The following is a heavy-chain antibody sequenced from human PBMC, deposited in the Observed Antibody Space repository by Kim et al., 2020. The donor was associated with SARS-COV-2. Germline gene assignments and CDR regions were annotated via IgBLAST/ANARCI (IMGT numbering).Heavy chain of an antibody. J-gene: IGHJ4*02. CDR1: GFTFSSYA. V-gene: IGHV3-64D*09. D-gene: IGHD6-13*01. Sequence: GGSLRLSCSASGFTFSSYAMHWVRQAPGKGLEYVSAISSNGGRTYYADSVKGRFTISRDNSKNTLYLQMSSLRAEDTAVYYCVKGSDGSSWSGGYWGQGTLVTVSS. CDR3: VKGSDGSSWSGGY. CDR2: ISSNGGRT.